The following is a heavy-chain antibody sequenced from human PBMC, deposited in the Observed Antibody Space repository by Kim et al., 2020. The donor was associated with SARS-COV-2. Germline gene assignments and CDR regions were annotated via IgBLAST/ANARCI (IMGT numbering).Heavy chain of an antibody. V-gene: IGHV3-23*01. Sequence: ADTVKGRCTIARDNSKNTLYLKMNSLRAEDTAVYYCAKSVDREWPRAVDIWGQGTMVTVSS. D-gene: IGHD3-3*01. CDR3: AKSVDREWPRAVDI. J-gene: IGHJ3*02.